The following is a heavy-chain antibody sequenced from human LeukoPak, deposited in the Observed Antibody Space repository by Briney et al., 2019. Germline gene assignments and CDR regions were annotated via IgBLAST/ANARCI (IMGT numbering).Heavy chain of an antibody. Sequence: GGSLRLSCAASGFTFYRYSMSWVRQAPGKGLEWGANIEQDGSEKYYVDSVKGRFTISRDNAKNSLYLQMNSLRAEDTAVYYCARGYSYVYYWGQGTLVTVSS. CDR2: IEQDGSEK. D-gene: IGHD5-18*01. J-gene: IGHJ4*02. CDR1: GFTFYRYS. V-gene: IGHV3-7*03. CDR3: ARGYSYVYY.